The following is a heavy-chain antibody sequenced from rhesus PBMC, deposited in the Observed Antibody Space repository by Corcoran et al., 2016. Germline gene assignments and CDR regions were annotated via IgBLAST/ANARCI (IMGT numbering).Heavy chain of an antibody. V-gene: IGHV4S2*01. CDR3: ARDFAGLDF. CDR2: IYGRSGST. CDR1: GASIRRHS. Sequence: VQLQESCPGLVTPSETLPLTCAFSGASIRRHSWNWIRPAPGKGLEWSGRIYGRSGSTDYNPSLKSRVTISMETSNNQFSLKLTFLTAADTAVYYCARDFAGLDFWGQGVLVTVSS. D-gene: IGHD3-3*01. J-gene: IGHJ4*01.